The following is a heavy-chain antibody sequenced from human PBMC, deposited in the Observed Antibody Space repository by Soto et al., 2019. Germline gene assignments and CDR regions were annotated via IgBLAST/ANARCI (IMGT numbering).Heavy chain of an antibody. CDR3: ARGYCTNGVCYDAFDI. D-gene: IGHD2-8*01. Sequence: GGSLRLSCAASGFTLSRYDMHWVRQPTGKGLEWVSAVGTAGDTYYPGSVKGRFTISRENAKNSFYLQMNSLRAEDTAVYYCARGYCTNGVCYDAFDIWGQGTMVTVSS. CDR1: GFTLSRYD. J-gene: IGHJ3*02. CDR2: VGTAGDT. V-gene: IGHV3-13*01.